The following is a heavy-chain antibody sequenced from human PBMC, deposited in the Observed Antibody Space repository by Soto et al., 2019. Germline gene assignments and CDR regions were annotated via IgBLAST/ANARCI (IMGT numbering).Heavy chain of an antibody. Sequence: ASVKVSCKASGYTFTSYYMHWVRQAPGQGLEWMGIINPSGGSTSYAQKFQGRVTMTRDTSTSTVYMELSSLRSEDTAVYYCAGTPLELAPYYYGMDVWGQGTTVTVSS. CDR1: GYTFTSYY. CDR3: AGTPLELAPYYYGMDV. V-gene: IGHV1-46*01. D-gene: IGHD6-13*01. J-gene: IGHJ6*02. CDR2: INPSGGST.